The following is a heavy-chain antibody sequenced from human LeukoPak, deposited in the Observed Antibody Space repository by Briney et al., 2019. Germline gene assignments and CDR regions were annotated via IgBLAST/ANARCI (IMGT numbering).Heavy chain of an antibody. D-gene: IGHD5-18*01. CDR1: GFTFSNYA. CDR2: ISGSGGST. J-gene: IGHJ4*02. Sequence: GGSLRLSCAPSGFTFSNYAMSWVRQAPGKGLEWVSVISGSGGSTNFADSVKGRFTSSRDNPKNTLYLQMHSLRVEDTAVYYCAQGRLGYSYGAFDHWGQGTLVTVSS. V-gene: IGHV3-23*01. CDR3: AQGRLGYSYGAFDH.